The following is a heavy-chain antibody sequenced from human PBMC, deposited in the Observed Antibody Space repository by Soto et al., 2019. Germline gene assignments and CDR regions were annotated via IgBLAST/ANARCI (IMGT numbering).Heavy chain of an antibody. J-gene: IGHJ6*02. CDR1: GGTFCSYA. CDR3: ARVHTMVRGAFDVASYYYYYDMDV. CDR2: IIPIFGTA. D-gene: IGHD3-10*01. V-gene: IGHV1-69*06. Sequence: ASVKVSCKASGGTFCSYAISWLRQAPGQGLEWMGGIIPIFGTANYAQKFQGRVTITADNSSSTAYMELSSPRSEDTAVYYCARVHTMVRGAFDVASYYYYYDMDVWRQVTTVTVAS.